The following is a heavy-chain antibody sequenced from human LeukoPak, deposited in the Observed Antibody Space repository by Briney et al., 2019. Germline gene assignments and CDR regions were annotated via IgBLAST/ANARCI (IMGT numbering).Heavy chain of an antibody. CDR3: AARGLVVVTANSPSDY. Sequence: GGSLRLSCAASGFTFSTYGMHWVRQAPGKGLEWVSFIRYDGSNKYYADSVKGRFTISRDNSKNTLYLQMNSLRAEDTAVYYCAARGLVVVTANSPSDYWGQGTLVTVSS. CDR1: GFTFSTYG. CDR2: IRYDGSNK. D-gene: IGHD2-21*02. V-gene: IGHV3-30*02. J-gene: IGHJ4*02.